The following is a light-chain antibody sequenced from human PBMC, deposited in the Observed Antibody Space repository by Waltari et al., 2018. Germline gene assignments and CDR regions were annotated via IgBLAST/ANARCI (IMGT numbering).Light chain of an antibody. CDR1: QSVLYSSNNKNY. CDR3: QQYYSTPPAG. Sequence: DIVMTQSPDSLAVSLGARATINCKSSQSVLYSSNNKNYLAWYQQKPGQPPKLLIYWASTRESGVPDRFSGSGSGTDFTLTISSLQAEDVAVYYCQQYYSTPPAGFGQGTKLEIK. V-gene: IGKV4-1*01. J-gene: IGKJ2*03. CDR2: WAS.